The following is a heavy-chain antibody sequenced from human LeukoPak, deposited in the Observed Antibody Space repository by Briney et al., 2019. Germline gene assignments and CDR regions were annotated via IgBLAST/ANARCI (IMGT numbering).Heavy chain of an antibody. D-gene: IGHD6-6*01. Sequence: SETLSLTCTVSGGSISSYYWSWIRQPSGKGLEWIGYIYTSGSTNYNPSLKSRVTISVDTSKNQFSLKLSSVTAADTAVYYCARLHSSSSPFDYWGQGTLVTVSS. CDR3: ARLHSSSSPFDY. J-gene: IGHJ4*02. V-gene: IGHV4-4*09. CDR2: IYTSGST. CDR1: GGSISSYY.